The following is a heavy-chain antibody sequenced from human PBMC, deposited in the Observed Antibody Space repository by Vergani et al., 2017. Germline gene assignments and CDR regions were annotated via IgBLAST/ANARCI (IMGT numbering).Heavy chain of an antibody. V-gene: IGHV3-48*01. Sequence: QLVESGGGWVQPGGSLRLSCVVSGFDFSSFIMNWVRQAQGKGLEWVSFVSTGTKSQSYAESVKGRFTNSRDSAKNSLYLKMDSLRAEDTAVYYCTRDYSSTSGRAFDFWGQGTKVTVSS. J-gene: IGHJ3*01. D-gene: IGHD2-2*01. CDR1: GFDFSSFI. CDR3: TRDYSSTSGRAFDF. CDR2: VSTGTKSQ.